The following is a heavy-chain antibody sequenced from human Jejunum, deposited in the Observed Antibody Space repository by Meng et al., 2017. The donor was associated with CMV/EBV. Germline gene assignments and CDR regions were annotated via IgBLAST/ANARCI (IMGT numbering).Heavy chain of an antibody. CDR1: GGSISTEHW. Sequence: TVSGGSISTEHWWGWVRQPPGKGLEWIAEIYHTGSTNYNPSFESRVTLSVGKSKNQFFLNLNSVTAADTAVYYCAKSPEPRWNAYDSWGQGTLVTVSS. CDR3: AKSPEPRWNAYDS. D-gene: IGHD1-14*01. J-gene: IGHJ5*01. V-gene: IGHV4-4*02. CDR2: IYHTGST.